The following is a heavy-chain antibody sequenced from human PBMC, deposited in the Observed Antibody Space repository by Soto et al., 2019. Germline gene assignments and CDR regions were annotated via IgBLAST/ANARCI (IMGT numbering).Heavy chain of an antibody. CDR3: AIYSSGWYPLDY. D-gene: IGHD6-19*01. J-gene: IGHJ4*02. V-gene: IGHV3-30*03. CDR1: GFTFSSYC. Sequence: PGGSLRLSCAASGFTFSSYCMHWVRQAPGRGLEWVAVISYDGSNKYYADSVKGRFTISRDNSKNTLYLQMNSLRAEDTAVYYCAIYSSGWYPLDYWGQGTLVTVSS. CDR2: ISYDGSNK.